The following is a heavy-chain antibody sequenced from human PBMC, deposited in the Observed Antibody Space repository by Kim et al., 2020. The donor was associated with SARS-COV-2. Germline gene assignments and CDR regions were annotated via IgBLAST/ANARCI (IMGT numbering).Heavy chain of an antibody. CDR2: IYYSGST. J-gene: IGHJ6*02. V-gene: IGHV4-59*01. CDR3: ARRGGGYYYYYGMDV. D-gene: IGHD2-15*01. Sequence: SETLSLTCTVSGGSISSYYWSWIRQPPGKGLEWIGYIYYSGSTNYNPSLKSRVTISVDTSKNQFSLKLSSVTAADTAVYYCARRGGGYYYYYGMDVWGQGTTVTVSS. CDR1: GGSISSYY.